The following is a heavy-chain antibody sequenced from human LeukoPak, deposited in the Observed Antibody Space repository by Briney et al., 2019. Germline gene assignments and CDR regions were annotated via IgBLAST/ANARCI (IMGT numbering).Heavy chain of an antibody. CDR3: VKGPPFYDILTGYFKGAYFDY. Sequence: GGSLRLSCSASGFTFSSYAMHWVRQAPGKGLEYVSAISSNGGSTYYADSVKGRFTISRDNSKNTLYLQMSRLRAEDTAVYYCVKGPPFYDILTGYFKGAYFDYWGQGTLVTVSS. J-gene: IGHJ4*02. V-gene: IGHV3-64D*06. CDR2: ISSNGGST. CDR1: GFTFSSYA. D-gene: IGHD3-9*01.